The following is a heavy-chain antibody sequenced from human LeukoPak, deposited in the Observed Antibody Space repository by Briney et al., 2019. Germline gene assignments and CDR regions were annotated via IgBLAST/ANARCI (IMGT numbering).Heavy chain of an antibody. J-gene: IGHJ6*02. V-gene: IGHV4-59*08. CDR1: GGSISSYY. CDR2: IYYSGST. Sequence: PSETLSLTCTVSGGSISSYYWSWIRQPPGKGLEWIGYIYYSGSTNYNPSLKSRVTISVDTSKNQFSLKLSSVTAADTAVYYCARSVGSGSYYIRVQYYYGMDVWGQGTTVTVSS. CDR3: ARSVGSGSYYIRVQYYYGMDV. D-gene: IGHD3-10*01.